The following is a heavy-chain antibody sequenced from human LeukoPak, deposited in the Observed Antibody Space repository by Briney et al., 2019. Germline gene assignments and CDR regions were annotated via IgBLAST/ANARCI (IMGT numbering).Heavy chain of an antibody. CDR2: IYNSGST. J-gene: IGHJ3*02. CDR3: ARWYKQWQVFGFDI. CDR1: GVSLTNYY. Sequence: SETLSLTCTVSGVSLTNYYWSWIRQPPGRGLEWIGYIYNSGSTNYIPALTPSLKSRVTISVDTSKNQFSLKLSSVTAADTAVYYCARWYKQWQVFGFDIWGQGTMVTVSS. V-gene: IGHV4-59*01. D-gene: IGHD6-19*01.